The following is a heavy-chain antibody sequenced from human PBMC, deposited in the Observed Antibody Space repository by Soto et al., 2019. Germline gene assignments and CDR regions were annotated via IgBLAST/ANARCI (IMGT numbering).Heavy chain of an antibody. Sequence: SETLSLTCTVSGGSISSSSYYWGWIRQPLGKGLEWIGSIYYSGSTYYNPSLKSRVTISVDTSKNQFSLKLSSVTAADTAVYYCACTSTTVTTSGYYYYMDVWGKGTTVTVSS. CDR1: GGSISSSSYY. V-gene: IGHV4-39*01. J-gene: IGHJ6*03. D-gene: IGHD4-17*01. CDR2: IYYSGST. CDR3: ACTSTTVTTSGYYYYMDV.